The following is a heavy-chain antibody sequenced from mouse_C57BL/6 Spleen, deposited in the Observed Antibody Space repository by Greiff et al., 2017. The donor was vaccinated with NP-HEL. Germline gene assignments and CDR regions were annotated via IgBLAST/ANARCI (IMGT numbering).Heavy chain of an antibody. CDR1: GYTFTSYW. J-gene: IGHJ3*01. Sequence: QVQLQQPGAELVKPGASVKLSCKASGYTFTSYWMHWVKRRPGRGLEWIGGIDPNSGVTKYNEKFKSKATLTVDKPTSTAYMQLSSLTSEDSAVYYCAREEDYYGSSPWFAYWGQGTLVTVSA. D-gene: IGHD1-1*01. V-gene: IGHV1-72*01. CDR2: IDPNSGVT. CDR3: AREEDYYGSSPWFAY.